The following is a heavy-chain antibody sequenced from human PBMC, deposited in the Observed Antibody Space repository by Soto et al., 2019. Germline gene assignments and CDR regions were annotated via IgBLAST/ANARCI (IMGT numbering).Heavy chain of an antibody. CDR1: GGSISSNNYY. Sequence: QLQLHESGPGLVKPSETLSLTCSVSGGSISSNNYYWGWIRQPPGKGLEWIGSTYYNGFTYYNPSLKSRVTISVDTSKNQFSLKLTSVPATDTAVYYCARQGDFWSGSGDFDYWGQGILVPVSS. J-gene: IGHJ4*02. CDR2: TYYNGFT. D-gene: IGHD3-3*01. CDR3: ARQGDFWSGSGDFDY. V-gene: IGHV4-39*01.